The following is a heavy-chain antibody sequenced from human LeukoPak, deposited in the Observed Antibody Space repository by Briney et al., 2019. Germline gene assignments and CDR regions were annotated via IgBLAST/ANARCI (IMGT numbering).Heavy chain of an antibody. J-gene: IGHJ4*02. V-gene: IGHV3-23*01. Sequence: QPGGSLRLSCAASGFTFSSYAMSWVRQAPGKGLEWVSAISGSGGSTHYADSVKGRFTISRDNSKNTLYLQMNSLRAEDTAVYYCAKDDYYGSGSYYPTPAYWGQGTLVTVSS. CDR2: ISGSGGST. CDR1: GFTFSSYA. CDR3: AKDDYYGSGSYYPTPAY. D-gene: IGHD3-10*01.